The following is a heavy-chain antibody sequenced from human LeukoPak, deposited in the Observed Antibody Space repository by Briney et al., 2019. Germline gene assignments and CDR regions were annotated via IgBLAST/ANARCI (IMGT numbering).Heavy chain of an antibody. J-gene: IGHJ5*01. V-gene: IGHV4-59*01. CDR3: SRGADWFDS. CDR1: GASISSYY. Sequence: SETLSLTCTVSGASISSYYWSWIRQPPGKGLEWIGYIFYSGSTNHNPSLKSRVTISVDTSKNQFSLKLSSVTAADTAVYYCSRGADWFDSWGQGTLVTVSS. CDR2: IFYSGST.